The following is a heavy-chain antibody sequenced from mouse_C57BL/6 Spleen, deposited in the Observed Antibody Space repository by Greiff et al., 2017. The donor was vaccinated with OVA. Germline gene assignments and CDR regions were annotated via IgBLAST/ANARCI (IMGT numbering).Heavy chain of an antibody. J-gene: IGHJ4*01. CDR3: ARKDDYYAMDY. CDR2: ISSCSSTI. Sequence: EVQRVESGGGLVKPGGSLKLSCAASGFTFSNYGMHWVRQAPEKGLEWVVYISSCSSTINYAATVKGRFSITSDNAKNTLFLQMTSLRSEDTAMYYCARKDDYYAMDYWGQGTSVTVSS. V-gene: IGHV5-17*01. CDR1: GFTFSNYG.